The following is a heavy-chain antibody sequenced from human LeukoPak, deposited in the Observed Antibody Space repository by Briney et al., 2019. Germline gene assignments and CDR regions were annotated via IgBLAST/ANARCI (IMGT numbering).Heavy chain of an antibody. D-gene: IGHD3-10*01. CDR2: IAYGGSNK. V-gene: IGHV3-30-3*01. J-gene: IGHJ4*02. CDR3: ATTRGGNTRDLDY. Sequence: GGSLRLSCTVSGFTFGDYAMHWVRQAPGKGLEWVEDIAYGGSNKYYADSVKGRFTISRDNSKNTLYLQMNSLRTEDTAVYYCATTRGGNTRDLDYWGRGTVVTVSS. CDR1: GFTFGDYA.